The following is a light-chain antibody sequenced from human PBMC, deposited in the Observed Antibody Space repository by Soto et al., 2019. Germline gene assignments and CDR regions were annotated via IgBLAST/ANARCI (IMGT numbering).Light chain of an antibody. CDR2: DAS. CDR3: QQRSNWPLT. V-gene: IGKV3-11*01. Sequence: EIVLTQSPATLSLSPAERATLSCRASQSVSIYLAWYQQKPGQAHRLLIYDASNRATGIPARFSGSGSGTDFTLTISSLEPEDFAVYYCQQRSNWPLTFGQGTRLEIK. CDR1: QSVSIY. J-gene: IGKJ5*01.